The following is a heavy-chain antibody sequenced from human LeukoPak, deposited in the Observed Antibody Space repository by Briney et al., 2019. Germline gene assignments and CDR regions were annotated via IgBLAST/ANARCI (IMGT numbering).Heavy chain of an antibody. D-gene: IGHD6-19*01. CDR2: IYTSGST. J-gene: IGHJ4*02. CDR3: ARDHSSGFDY. CDR1: GGSISSYY. Sequence: PSETLSLTCTVSGGSISSYYWSWIRQPAGKGLEWIGRIYTSGSTNYNPSLKSRVTISVDKSKNQFSPKLSSVTAADTAVYYCARDHSSGFDYWGQGTLVTVSS. V-gene: IGHV4-4*07.